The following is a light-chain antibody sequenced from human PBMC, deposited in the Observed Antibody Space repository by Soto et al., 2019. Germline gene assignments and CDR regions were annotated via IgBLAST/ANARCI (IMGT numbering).Light chain of an antibody. CDR3: HQYGSSPWT. CDR2: GAF. J-gene: IGKJ1*01. V-gene: IGKV3-20*01. Sequence: EIVLTQSPGTLSLSPGERATLSCRASQTVSSARLAWFQQKPGQAPRLLIYGAFSRAPGIPDRFSGSGSETDFTLTITRLESEDFAVYSCHQYGSSPWTFGQGTKVEIK. CDR1: QTVSSAR.